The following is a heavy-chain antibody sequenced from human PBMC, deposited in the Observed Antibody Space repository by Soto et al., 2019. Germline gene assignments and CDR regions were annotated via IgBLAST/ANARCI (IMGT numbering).Heavy chain of an antibody. Sequence: WASVKVSCKASGYTFTSYGISWVRQAPGQGLEWMGWISAYNGNTNYAQKLQGRVTMTTDTSTSTAYMELRSLRSDDTAVYYCAREPHYDSGDYRDAFDIWGKGTMVTVSS. D-gene: IGHD4-17*01. J-gene: IGHJ3*02. CDR3: AREPHYDSGDYRDAFDI. CDR2: ISAYNGNT. V-gene: IGHV1-18*01. CDR1: GYTFTSYG.